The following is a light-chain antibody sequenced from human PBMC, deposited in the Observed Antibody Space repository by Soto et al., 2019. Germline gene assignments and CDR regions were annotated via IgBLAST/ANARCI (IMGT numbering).Light chain of an antibody. Sequence: IQLTQSPSSLSASVGDRVTITCRASHGISSYLAWYQQKPGKSPQLLIYAASTLQSWVPSRFSGSGSGTEFTLTINSLQPEDFATYYCQQLNSYPLTFGGGTKVEIK. CDR3: QQLNSYPLT. J-gene: IGKJ4*01. CDR1: HGISSY. V-gene: IGKV1-9*01. CDR2: AAS.